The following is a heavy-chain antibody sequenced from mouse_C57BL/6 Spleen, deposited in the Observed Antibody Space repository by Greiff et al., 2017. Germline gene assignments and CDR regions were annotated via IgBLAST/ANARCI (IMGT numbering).Heavy chain of an antibody. Sequence: QVQLQQPGAELVKPGASVKLSCKASGYTFTSYWMHWVKQRPGQGLEWIGMIHPNSGSTNYNEKFKSKATLTVDKSSSTAYMQLSSLTSEVSAVYDCARAGGYYESRSYAMDYWGQGTSVTVSS. CDR3: ARAGGYYESRSYAMDY. V-gene: IGHV1-64*01. CDR2: IHPNSGST. J-gene: IGHJ4*01. D-gene: IGHD1-1*01. CDR1: GYTFTSYW.